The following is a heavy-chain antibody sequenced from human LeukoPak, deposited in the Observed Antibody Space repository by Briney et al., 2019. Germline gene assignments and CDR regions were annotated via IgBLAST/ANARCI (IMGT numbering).Heavy chain of an antibody. Sequence: GGSLRLSCAASGFTFSSYAMSWVRQAPGKGLEWVSAISGSGGSTYYADSVEGRFTISRDNSKNTLYLQMNSLRAEDTAVYYCGTSRVLPTFGGVIAFDYWGQGTLVTVSS. J-gene: IGHJ4*02. CDR1: GFTFSSYA. CDR2: ISGSGGST. V-gene: IGHV3-23*01. D-gene: IGHD3-16*02. CDR3: GTSRVLPTFGGVIAFDY.